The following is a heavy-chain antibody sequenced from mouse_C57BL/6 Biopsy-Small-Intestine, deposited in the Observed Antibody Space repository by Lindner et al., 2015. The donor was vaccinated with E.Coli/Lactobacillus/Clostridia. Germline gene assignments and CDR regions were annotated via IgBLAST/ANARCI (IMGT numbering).Heavy chain of an antibody. J-gene: IGHJ4*01. Sequence: VQLQESGPELVKPGASVKMSCKASGYTFTNYIIHWVRQKPGQGLEWIGYINPYNDGTKYNEKFKGKATLTSDKSSSTVYMELSSLTSEDSAVYYCSRIYDDYYNFPMDYWGQGTSVTVSS. CDR1: GYTFTNYI. V-gene: IGHV1-14*01. CDR2: INPYNDGT. D-gene: IGHD2-3*01. CDR3: SRIYDDYYNFPMDY.